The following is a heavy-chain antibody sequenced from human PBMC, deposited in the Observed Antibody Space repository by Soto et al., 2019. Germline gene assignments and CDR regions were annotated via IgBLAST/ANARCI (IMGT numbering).Heavy chain of an antibody. CDR2: MYHSGST. CDR3: ARRHGLDVEASY. Sequence: SETLSLTCAVSGGSMSSGGYSWSWIRQPPGKGLEWIGYMYHSGSTYYNPSLKSRVTISIDRSKNQFSLKLSSVTAADTAVYYFARRHGLDVEASYWGQGILVTVSS. CDR1: GGSMSSGGYS. V-gene: IGHV4-30-2*01. J-gene: IGHJ4*02.